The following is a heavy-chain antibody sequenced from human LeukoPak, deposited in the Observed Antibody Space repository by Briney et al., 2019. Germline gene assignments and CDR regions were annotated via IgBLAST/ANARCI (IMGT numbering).Heavy chain of an antibody. CDR3: ARVPPTEGVLNWFDP. D-gene: IGHD5/OR15-5a*01. CDR2: INPNSGGT. J-gene: IGHJ5*02. V-gene: IGHV1-2*02. CDR1: GYTFTGYY. Sequence: ASVKVSCKASGYTFTGYYMHWVRQAPGQGLEWMGWINPNSGGTNYAQKFQGRVTMTRDTSISTAYMELSRLRSDDTAVYYCARVPPTEGVLNWFDPWGQGTLVTVSS.